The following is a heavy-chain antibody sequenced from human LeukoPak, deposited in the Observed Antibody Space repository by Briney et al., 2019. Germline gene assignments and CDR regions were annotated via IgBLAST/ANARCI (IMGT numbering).Heavy chain of an antibody. CDR1: GYTFTSYL. J-gene: IGHJ5*02. CDR3: ARDYYDSSGYYP. Sequence: GASVTVSFTASGYTFTSYLTHWVRQAPGQGLEWMGIINPSGGSTTYAQKFQGRVTMTRDMSTSTVYMELSSLRSEDTAVYYCARDYYDSSGYYPWGQGTLVTVSS. D-gene: IGHD3-22*01. CDR2: INPSGGST. V-gene: IGHV1-46*01.